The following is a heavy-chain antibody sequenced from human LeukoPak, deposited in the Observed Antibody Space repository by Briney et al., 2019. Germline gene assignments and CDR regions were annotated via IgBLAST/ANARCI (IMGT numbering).Heavy chain of an antibody. J-gene: IGHJ5*02. CDR2: TVSRGTT. D-gene: IGHD6-19*01. V-gene: IGHV3-23*01. CDR1: GFTFTSDA. Sequence: GGSLRLSCVASGFTFTSDAMNWVRQAPGKGLEWVSSTVSRGTTQYADSVKGRFTVSRDTSKNTLYLQMNSLRADDTAVYYCAKCSTSAYTTGWCNWINPWGQGTLVTVSS. CDR3: AKCSTSAYTTGWCNWINP.